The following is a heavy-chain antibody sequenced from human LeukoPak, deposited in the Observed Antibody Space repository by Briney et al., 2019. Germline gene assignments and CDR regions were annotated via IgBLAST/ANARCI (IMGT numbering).Heavy chain of an antibody. CDR2: ISSSSNTI. D-gene: IGHD3-10*01. J-gene: IGHJ4*02. V-gene: IGHV3-48*01. CDR3: ARGYYGSGSYEFDY. CDR1: GFAFSSYN. Sequence: GGSLRLSCAASGFAFSSYNMNWVRQAPGKGLEWVSYISSSSNTIYYADSVKGRFTISRDNAKNSLYLQMNSLRAEDTAVYYCARGYYGSGSYEFDYWGQGTLVTVSS.